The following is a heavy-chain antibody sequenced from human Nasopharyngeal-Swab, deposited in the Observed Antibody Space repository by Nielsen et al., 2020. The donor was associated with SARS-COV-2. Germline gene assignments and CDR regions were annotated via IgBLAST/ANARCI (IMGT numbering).Heavy chain of an antibody. V-gene: IGHV3-23*01. CDR1: GFTFSSYA. Sequence: GESLKISCAASGFTFSSYAMSWVRQAPGEGLEWVSAISGSGGSTYYADSVKGRFTISRDNSKTTLYLQMNSLRAEDTAVYYCAGNMVRGVIFVRGFDPWGQGTLVTVSS. J-gene: IGHJ5*02. CDR2: ISGSGGST. D-gene: IGHD3-10*01. CDR3: AGNMVRGVIFVRGFDP.